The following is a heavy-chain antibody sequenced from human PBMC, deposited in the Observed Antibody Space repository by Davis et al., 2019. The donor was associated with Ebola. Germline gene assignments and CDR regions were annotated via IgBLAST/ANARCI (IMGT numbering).Heavy chain of an antibody. J-gene: IGHJ4*02. D-gene: IGHD3-16*01. Sequence: ASVKVSCKASGYTFTSYYMHWVRQAPGQGLEWMGIINPSGGSTSYAQKFQGRVTMTRDTSISTAYLQWSSLKASDTAMYYCARGYGALPFDYWGQGTLVTVSS. CDR3: ARGYGALPFDY. CDR1: GYTFTSYY. V-gene: IGHV1-46*01. CDR2: INPSGGST.